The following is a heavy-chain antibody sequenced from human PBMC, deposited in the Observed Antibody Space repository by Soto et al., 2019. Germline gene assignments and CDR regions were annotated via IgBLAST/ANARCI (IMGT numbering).Heavy chain of an antibody. V-gene: IGHV3-23*01. CDR3: AKDLSRYCSGGSCLGVY. CDR2: ISGSGGST. Sequence: EVQLLESGGGLVQPGGSLRLSCAASGFTFSSYAMSWVRQAPGKGLEWVSAISGSGGSTYYADSVKGRFTISRDNSKNTRDLQMNSLRAEDTAVYYCAKDLSRYCSGGSCLGVYWGQGTLVTVSS. CDR1: GFTFSSYA. D-gene: IGHD2-15*01. J-gene: IGHJ4*02.